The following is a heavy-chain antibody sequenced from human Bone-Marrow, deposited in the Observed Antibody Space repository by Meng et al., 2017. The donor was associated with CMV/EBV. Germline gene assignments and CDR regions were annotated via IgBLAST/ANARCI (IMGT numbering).Heavy chain of an antibody. CDR2: MNPNSGNT. Sequence: ASVKVSCKASGYTFTSYDINWVRQATGRGLEWMGWMNPNSGNTGYAQKFQGRVTITRNTSISTAYMELSSLRSEDTAVYYCARGGGSGPHYLFDPWGQGTLVTVSS. J-gene: IGHJ5*02. D-gene: IGHD3-10*01. CDR1: GYTFTSYD. CDR3: ARGGGSGPHYLFDP. V-gene: IGHV1-8*03.